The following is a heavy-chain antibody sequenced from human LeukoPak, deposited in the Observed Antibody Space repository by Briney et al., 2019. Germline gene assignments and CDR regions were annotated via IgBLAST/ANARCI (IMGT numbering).Heavy chain of an antibody. CDR3: AKEIFSGLLYIDY. CDR2: ITDAVGST. CDR1: GFTFSSYA. V-gene: IGHV3-23*01. J-gene: IGHJ4*02. Sequence: QRWGSLRLSCAASGFTFSSYAMSWVRQPPGKGLEWVSAITDAVGSTHYANSVKGRFTISSDNSKNTVYLQMNSLRPEDMAVYYCAKEIFSGLLYIDYWGQGTLVTVSS. D-gene: IGHD5-12*01.